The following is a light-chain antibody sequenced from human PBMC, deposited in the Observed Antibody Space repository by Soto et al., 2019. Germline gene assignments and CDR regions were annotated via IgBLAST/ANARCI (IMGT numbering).Light chain of an antibody. V-gene: IGLV2-23*02. CDR2: EVS. CDR1: SSDVGSYNF. CDR3: ISYAGSSTSPYV. Sequence: QSALTQPASVSGSPGQSITISCTGTSSDVGSYNFVSWYQQHPGKGPKLMIYEVSKRPSGVSNRFSGSKSGNTASLTISGLQAEDEADYYCISYAGSSTSPYVFGTGTKVTVL. J-gene: IGLJ1*01.